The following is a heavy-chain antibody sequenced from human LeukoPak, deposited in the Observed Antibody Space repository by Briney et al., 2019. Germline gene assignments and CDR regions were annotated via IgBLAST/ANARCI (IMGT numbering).Heavy chain of an antibody. CDR3: ARDVGAGPAAIYYYYMDV. D-gene: IGHD2-2*01. Sequence: GGSLRLSCAASGFTFSDYYMSWIRQAPGKGLEWVSYISSSGSTIYYADSVKGRFIISRDNAKNSLYLQMNSLRAEDTAVYYCARDVGAGPAAIYYYYMDVWGKGTTVTVSS. CDR1: GFTFSDYY. J-gene: IGHJ6*03. CDR2: ISSSGSTI. V-gene: IGHV3-11*01.